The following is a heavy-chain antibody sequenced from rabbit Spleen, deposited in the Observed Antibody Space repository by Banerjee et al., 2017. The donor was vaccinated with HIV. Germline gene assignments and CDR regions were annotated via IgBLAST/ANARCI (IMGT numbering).Heavy chain of an antibody. CDR1: GIDFSSYG. J-gene: IGHJ3*01. CDR2: INTVTGKS. D-gene: IGHD8-1*01. CDR3: ARDTGSSFSSYGMDL. Sequence: QEQLVESGGGLVTLGGSLKLSCKASGIDFSSYGISWVRQAPGKGLEWIACINTVTGKSVYASWAKGRFIMSRTSSTTVTLQMTSLAVADTATYFCARDTGSSFSSYGMDLWGQGTLVTVS. V-gene: IGHV1S45*01.